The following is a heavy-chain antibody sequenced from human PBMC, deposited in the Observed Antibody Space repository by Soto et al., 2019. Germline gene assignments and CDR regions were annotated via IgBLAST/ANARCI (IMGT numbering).Heavy chain of an antibody. CDR1: GYTCTSYD. Sequence: SVKVSCKASGYTCTSYDINCVVRSTLQWLDWMGWMNPNSGNTGYAQKFQGRVTMTRNTSISTAYMELSSLRSEDTAVYYCARARSIRFLEWLPSYGMDVWGQGTTVTVSS. D-gene: IGHD3-3*01. CDR2: MNPNSGNT. CDR3: ARARSIRFLEWLPSYGMDV. V-gene: IGHV1-8*01. J-gene: IGHJ6*02.